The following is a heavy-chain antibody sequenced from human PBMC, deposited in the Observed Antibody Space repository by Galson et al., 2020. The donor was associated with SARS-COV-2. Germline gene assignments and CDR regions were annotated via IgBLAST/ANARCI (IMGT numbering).Heavy chain of an antibody. CDR2: ISSSGSTI. V-gene: IGHV3-11*01. D-gene: IGHD3-10*01. J-gene: IGHJ6*02. CDR1: GFTFSDYY. CDR3: ARDHYGSGSSLSVYYYGMDV. Sequence: KIGESLKISCAASGFTFSDYYMSWIRQAPGKGLEWVSYISSSGSTIYYADSVKGRFTISRDNAKNSLYLQMNSLRAEDTAVYYCARDHYGSGSSLSVYYYGMDVWGQGTTVTVSS.